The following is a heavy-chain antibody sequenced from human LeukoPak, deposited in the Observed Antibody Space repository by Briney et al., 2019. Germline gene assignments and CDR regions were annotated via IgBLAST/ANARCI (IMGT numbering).Heavy chain of an antibody. CDR2: ISGSGGST. CDR3: AKGLESSGWFNWFDP. Sequence: PGGSLRLSCAASGFTFSSYAMSWVRQAPGKGLEWVSAISGSGGSTYYADSVKGRFTISRDNSKNTLYLQMNSLRAEDTAVYYCAKGLESSGWFNWFDPWGQGTLVTVSS. J-gene: IGHJ5*02. CDR1: GFTFSSYA. V-gene: IGHV3-23*01. D-gene: IGHD6-19*01.